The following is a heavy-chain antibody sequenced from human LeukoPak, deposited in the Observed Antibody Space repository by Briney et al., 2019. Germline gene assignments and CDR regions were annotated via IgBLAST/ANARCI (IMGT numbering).Heavy chain of an antibody. CDR3: AMVRGLVSWFDP. Sequence: ASVKVSCKASGYTFTSYGISWVRQAPGQGLEWMGWISAYNGNTNYAQKLQGRVTMTTDTSTSTAYMDLRSLRSDDTAVYYCAMVRGLVSWFDPWGQGTLVTVSS. V-gene: IGHV1-18*01. CDR2: ISAYNGNT. CDR1: GYTFTSYG. D-gene: IGHD3-10*01. J-gene: IGHJ5*02.